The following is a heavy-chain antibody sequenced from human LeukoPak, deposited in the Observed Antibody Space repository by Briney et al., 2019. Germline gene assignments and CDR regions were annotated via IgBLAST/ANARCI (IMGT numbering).Heavy chain of an antibody. D-gene: IGHD3-22*01. CDR3: ARLGDYYDSSGYYDY. CDR1: GGSIRSSSYN. J-gene: IGHJ4*02. V-gene: IGHV4-39*01. Sequence: SETLSLTCTVSGGSIRSSSYNWGWIRQPPGKGLEWIGSIYYSGSTYYNPSLKSRVTISVDTSKNQFSLKLSSVTAADTAVYYCARLGDYYDSSGYYDYWGQGSLVTVSS. CDR2: IYYSGST.